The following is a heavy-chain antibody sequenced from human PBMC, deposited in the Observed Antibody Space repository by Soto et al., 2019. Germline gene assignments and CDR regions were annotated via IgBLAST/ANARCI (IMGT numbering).Heavy chain of an antibody. CDR3: ARVFSGGRSNMRGFGRDDFDI. CDR1: GFTFSSSG. J-gene: IGHJ3*02. CDR2: IWHDGSNK. Sequence: QVQLVESGGGVVQPGRSLRLSCAASGFTFSSSGMHWVRQAPGKGLEWVAVIWHDGSNKYYGDSVKGRFTISRDNSKNTLYLQMNGRRAEDTAVYYCARVFSGGRSNMRGFGRDDFDIWGQGTMVTVSS. V-gene: IGHV3-33*01. D-gene: IGHD3-10*02.